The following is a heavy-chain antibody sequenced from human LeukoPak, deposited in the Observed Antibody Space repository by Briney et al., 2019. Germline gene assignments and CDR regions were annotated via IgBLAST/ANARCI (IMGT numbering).Heavy chain of an antibody. V-gene: IGHV1-8*01. CDR1: GYTFTSYD. J-gene: IGHJ6*03. CDR2: MNPYSGNT. D-gene: IGHD5-24*01. CDR3: ARRRDSYNYHYYYYMDV. Sequence: GASVKVSCKASGYTFTSYDINWVRQATGQGREWMGWMNPYSGNTGYAQKFQGRVTMTRNTCISTAYMELSSLSSDDTAVYYCARRRDSYNYHYYYYMDVWGKGTTVTVSS.